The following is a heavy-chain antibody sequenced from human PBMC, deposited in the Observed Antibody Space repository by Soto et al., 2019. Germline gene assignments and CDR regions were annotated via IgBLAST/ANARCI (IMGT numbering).Heavy chain of an antibody. J-gene: IGHJ6*02. V-gene: IGHV1-69*13. D-gene: IGHD2-21*02. CDR1: GDTFSSYA. CDR2: IIPIFGTA. Sequence: GASVKVSCKASGDTFSSYAISWVRQAPEQGLEWMGGIIPIFGTANYAQKFQGRVTITADESTSTAYMELSSLRSEDTAVYYCARAYCGGDCYPDVYYYYGMDVWGQGTTVTVSS. CDR3: ARAYCGGDCYPDVYYYYGMDV.